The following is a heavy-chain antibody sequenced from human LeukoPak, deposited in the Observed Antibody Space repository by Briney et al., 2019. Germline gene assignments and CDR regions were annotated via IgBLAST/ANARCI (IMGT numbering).Heavy chain of an antibody. CDR3: AREDGYFGSSFDY. Sequence: SETLSLTCTVSGGSISSYYWSWIRQPPGKGLEWIGYIYYSGSTNYNPSLKSRVTISVDTSKNQFSLKLSSVTAADTAVYYCAREDGYFGSSFDYWGQGTLVTVSS. D-gene: IGHD6-6*01. CDR2: IYYSGST. V-gene: IGHV4-59*01. CDR1: GGSISSYY. J-gene: IGHJ4*02.